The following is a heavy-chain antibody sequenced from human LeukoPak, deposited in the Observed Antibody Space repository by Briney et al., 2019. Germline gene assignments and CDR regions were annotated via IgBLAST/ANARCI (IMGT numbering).Heavy chain of an antibody. J-gene: IGHJ6*02. D-gene: IGHD3-9*01. CDR1: GFTFSSYA. CDR2: ISYDGSNK. CDR3: AKDLLSILTGYYYYYGMDV. V-gene: IGHV3-30-3*01. Sequence: GRSLRLSCAASGFTFSSYAMHWVRQAPGKGLEWVAVISYDGSNKYYADSVKGRFTISRDNSKNTLYLQMNSLRAEDTAVYYCAKDLLSILTGYYYYYGMDVWGQGTTVTVSS.